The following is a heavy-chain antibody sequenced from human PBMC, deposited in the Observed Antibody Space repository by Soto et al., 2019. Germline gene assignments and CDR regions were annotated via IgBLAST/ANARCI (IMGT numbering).Heavy chain of an antibody. Sequence: SETLSLTWSVYFGSFNVYYWNWIRQPPGKGLEWIGEINHTGGTHYNPSLKSRVTMSVDTSKNQFSLRLSSVTAADTAIYYCATRITVFGLLIPPFDPWGQGTQVTVSS. V-gene: IGHV4-34*01. CDR1: FGSFNVYY. CDR2: INHTGGT. CDR3: ATRITVFGLLIPPFDP. J-gene: IGHJ5*02. D-gene: IGHD3-3*01.